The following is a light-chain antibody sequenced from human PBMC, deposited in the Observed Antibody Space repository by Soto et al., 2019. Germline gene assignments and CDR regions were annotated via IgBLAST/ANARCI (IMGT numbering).Light chain of an antibody. Sequence: SYELTQPPSVSVAPGKTARIPCGGNNIGSKDVHWYQQKPGQAPVLVIYYDSDRPSGIPERFSGSNSGNTATLTISRVEAGDEADYYCQVWHTSSAHRGVFGGGTKLTVL. CDR1: NIGSKD. CDR3: QVWHTSSAHRGV. J-gene: IGLJ3*02. CDR2: YDS. V-gene: IGLV3-21*04.